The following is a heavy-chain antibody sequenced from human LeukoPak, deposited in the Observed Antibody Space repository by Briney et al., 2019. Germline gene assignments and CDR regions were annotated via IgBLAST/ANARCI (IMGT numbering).Heavy chain of an antibody. V-gene: IGHV1-69*05. D-gene: IGHD5-12*01. CDR3: ARALDIVATAAGY. CDR1: GGTFSSYA. J-gene: IGHJ4*02. Sequence: SVKVSCKASGGTFSSYAISWVRQAPGQGLEWMGGIIPIFGTANYAQKLQGRVTMTTDTSTSTAYMELRSLRSDDTAVYYCARALDIVATAAGYWGQGTLVTVSS. CDR2: IIPIFGTA.